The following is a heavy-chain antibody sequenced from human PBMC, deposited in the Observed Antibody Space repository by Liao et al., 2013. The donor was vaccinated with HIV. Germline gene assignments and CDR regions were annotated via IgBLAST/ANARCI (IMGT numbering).Heavy chain of an antibody. CDR2: IHDSGST. D-gene: IGHD3-9*01. Sequence: QVQLHQWGAGLVKPSETLSLTCAVYGDFFSQHFWNWIRLSPGKGLEWIGEIHDSGSTKYNPSLKSRLTMSIDTSKRQFTLNLTSVSAADMGVYYCTSDFLTWGQGTLVTVS. J-gene: IGHJ5*02. CDR3: TSDFLT. V-gene: IGHV4-34*01. CDR1: GDFFSQHF.